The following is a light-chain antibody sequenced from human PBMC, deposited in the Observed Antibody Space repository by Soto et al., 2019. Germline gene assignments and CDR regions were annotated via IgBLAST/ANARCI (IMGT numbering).Light chain of an antibody. CDR3: QQRSNL. Sequence: EIVLTQSPATLSLSPGEGATLSCRASQSVSSYLAWYKQKPGQAPRLLIYDASNRATGIPARFSGSGSGTDFTLTISSLEPEDFAVYYCQQRSNLFGQGTRLEIK. V-gene: IGKV3-11*01. J-gene: IGKJ5*01. CDR2: DAS. CDR1: QSVSSY.